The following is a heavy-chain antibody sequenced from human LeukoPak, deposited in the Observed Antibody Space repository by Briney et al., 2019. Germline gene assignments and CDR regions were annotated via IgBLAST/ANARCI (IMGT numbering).Heavy chain of an antibody. J-gene: IGHJ4*02. Sequence: SETLSLTCTVSGGSIGSYYWSWIRQPPGKGLEWIGYIYTSGSTNYNPSLKSRVTISVDTSKNQFSLKLSSVTAADTAVYYCARHSAYSGYDYGNDYWGQGTLVTVSS. V-gene: IGHV4-4*09. CDR2: IYTSGST. D-gene: IGHD5-12*01. CDR3: ARHSAYSGYDYGNDY. CDR1: GGSIGSYY.